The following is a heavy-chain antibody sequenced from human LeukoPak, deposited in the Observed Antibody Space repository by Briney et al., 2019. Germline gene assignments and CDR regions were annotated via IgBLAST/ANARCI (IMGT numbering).Heavy chain of an antibody. CDR3: ARGGPKDYVWGSYLPYYFDY. D-gene: IGHD3-16*01. J-gene: IGHJ4*02. Sequence: GSLRLSCAASGFTFSSYAVSWVRQAPGKGLEWIGEINHSGSTNYNPSLKSRVTISVDTSKNQFSLKLSSVTAADTAVYYCARGGPKDYVWGSYLPYYFDYWGQGTLVTVSS. V-gene: IGHV4-34*01. CDR1: GFTFSSYA. CDR2: INHSGST.